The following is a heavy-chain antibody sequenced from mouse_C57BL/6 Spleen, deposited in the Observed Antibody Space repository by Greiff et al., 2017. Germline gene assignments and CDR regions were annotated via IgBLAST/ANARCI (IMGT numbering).Heavy chain of an antibody. Sequence: VQLQQPGAELVRPGSSVKLSCKASGYTFTSYWMHWVKQRPIQGLEWIGNIDPSDSETHYNQKFKDKATLTVDKSSSTAYMQLSSLTSEDSAVXYYARANYYGSSYYFDYWGQGTTLTVSS. D-gene: IGHD1-1*01. CDR3: ARANYYGSSYYFDY. V-gene: IGHV1-52*01. J-gene: IGHJ2*01. CDR1: GYTFTSYW. CDR2: IDPSDSET.